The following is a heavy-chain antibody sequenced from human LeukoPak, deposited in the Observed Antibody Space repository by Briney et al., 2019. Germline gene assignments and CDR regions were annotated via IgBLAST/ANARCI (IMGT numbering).Heavy chain of an antibody. J-gene: IGHJ6*03. CDR1: GGSISSGSYY. CDR2: INHSGST. Sequence: PSESLSLTCTVTGGSISSGSYYWGWIRQPPGKGLVWIGEINHSGSTNYNPSLKSRVTISVDTSKNQFSLKLSSVTAADTAVYYCARGRYYGTLYYYYYMDVWGKGTTVTVSS. D-gene: IGHD3-10*01. CDR3: ARGRYYGTLYYYYYMDV. V-gene: IGHV4-39*07.